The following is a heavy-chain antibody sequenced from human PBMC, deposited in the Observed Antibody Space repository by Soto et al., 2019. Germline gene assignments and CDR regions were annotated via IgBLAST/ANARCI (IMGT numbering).Heavy chain of an antibody. J-gene: IGHJ5*02. CDR1: GGSIGSGGYY. CDR3: ARHSLALRKNNGFDP. V-gene: IGHV4-39*01. D-gene: IGHD3-3*02. Sequence: SATLSLTYTVSGGSIGSGGYYWSWIRQHPGKGLEWIGSIFYLGSSYYNPSLKSRVTMSVDTSKNQFSLRLRSVTAADTALYFCARHSLALRKNNGFDPWGQGIMVTVSS. CDR2: IFYLGSS.